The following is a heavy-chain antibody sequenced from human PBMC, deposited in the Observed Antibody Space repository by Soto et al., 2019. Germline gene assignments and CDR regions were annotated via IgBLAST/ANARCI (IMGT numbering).Heavy chain of an antibody. D-gene: IGHD1-7*01. CDR2: ISSSSSNI. J-gene: IGHJ4*02. Sequence: PGGSLRLSWRASGCTFSSYSINWGRQAPVKGLEWVSYISSSSSNIYYADSVKGRFTISRDNAKNSLYLQMNSLRAEDTAVYYCARVITGTTAPLGYWGQGTLVTVSS. V-gene: IGHV3-48*01. CDR1: GCTFSSYS. CDR3: ARVITGTTAPLGY.